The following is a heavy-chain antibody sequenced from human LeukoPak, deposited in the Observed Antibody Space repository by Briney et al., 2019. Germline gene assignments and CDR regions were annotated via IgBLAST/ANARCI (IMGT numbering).Heavy chain of an antibody. J-gene: IGHJ4*02. Sequence: GGSLRLSCAASGFTFDDYAMHWVRQAPGKGLEWVSGISWNSGSIGYADSVKGRFTISRDNAKNSLYLQMNSLRAEDTALYYCAKAHVDTATEGYFDYWGQGTLVTVSS. CDR1: GFTFDDYA. V-gene: IGHV3-9*01. CDR3: AKAHVDTATEGYFDY. CDR2: ISWNSGSI. D-gene: IGHD5-18*01.